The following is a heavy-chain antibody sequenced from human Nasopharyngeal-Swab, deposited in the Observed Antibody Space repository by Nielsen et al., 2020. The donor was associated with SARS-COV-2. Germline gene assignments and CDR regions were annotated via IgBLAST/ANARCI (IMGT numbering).Heavy chain of an antibody. V-gene: IGHV4-31*03. Sequence: SETLSLTCTVSGGSISSGGYYWSWIRQHPGKGLEWIGYIYYSGSTNYNPSLKSRVTISVDKSNNQFSLMVSSVTAADTAVYYCARNGWYTVEYWGQGILVTVSS. CDR3: ARNGWYTVEY. CDR1: GGSISSGGYY. CDR2: IYYSGST. J-gene: IGHJ4*02. D-gene: IGHD6-19*01.